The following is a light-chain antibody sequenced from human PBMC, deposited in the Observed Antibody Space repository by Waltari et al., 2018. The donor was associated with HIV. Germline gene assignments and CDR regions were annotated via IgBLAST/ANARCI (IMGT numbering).Light chain of an antibody. CDR2: DNT. CDR1: SPNIGAGYD. V-gene: IGLV1-40*01. Sequence: QSVLTQPPSVSGAPGQRVTISCTGSSPNIGAGYDVHWYQQLPGTAPKLLIYDNTNRASGVPDRISGSKSGTSASLAITGLQAEDEADYYCQSYDSSLSGYVFGTGTKVTVL. J-gene: IGLJ1*01. CDR3: QSYDSSLSGYV.